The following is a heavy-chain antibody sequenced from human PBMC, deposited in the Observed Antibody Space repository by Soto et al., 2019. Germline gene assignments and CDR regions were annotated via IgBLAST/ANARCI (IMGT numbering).Heavy chain of an antibody. CDR2: MYAGGDT. J-gene: IGHJ4*01. D-gene: IGHD2-21*01. CDR1: GLSVSDNY. V-gene: IGHV3-53*01. Sequence: GGSLRLSCGASGLSVSDNYMGWVRQAPGRGLEWVSVMYAGGDTHYADSVKGRFTISRDKSENTLYLQMNSLRDEDTGVYFCESRIPSWVFDYWGIGTLVTVSS. CDR3: ESRIPSWVFDY.